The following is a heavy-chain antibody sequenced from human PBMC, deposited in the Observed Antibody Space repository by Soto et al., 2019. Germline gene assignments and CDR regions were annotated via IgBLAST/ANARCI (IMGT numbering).Heavy chain of an antibody. D-gene: IGHD1-20*01. CDR2: INAGNGNT. J-gene: IGHJ4*02. CDR1: GYTFTSYP. CDR3: ARGITLPTPLDY. Sequence: ASVKVSCKASGYTFTSYPIHWVRQAPGQRLEWMGWINAGNGNTKYSQKFQGRVTITRDTSASTAYMELSSLRSEDTAVYYCARGITLPTPLDYWGQGTLVTVSS. V-gene: IGHV1-3*01.